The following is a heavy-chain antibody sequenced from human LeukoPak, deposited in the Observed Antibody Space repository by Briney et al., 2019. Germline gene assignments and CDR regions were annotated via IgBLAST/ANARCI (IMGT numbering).Heavy chain of an antibody. Sequence: PSETLSLTCTVSGGSISSYYWSWIRQPPGKGLEWIGYIYYSGSTNYNPSLKSRVTISVDTSKNQFSLKLSSVTAADTAVYYCASGRFGEWYFDLWGRGTLVTVSS. D-gene: IGHD3-16*01. CDR2: IYYSGST. CDR1: GGSISSYY. V-gene: IGHV4-59*01. J-gene: IGHJ2*01. CDR3: ASGRFGEWYFDL.